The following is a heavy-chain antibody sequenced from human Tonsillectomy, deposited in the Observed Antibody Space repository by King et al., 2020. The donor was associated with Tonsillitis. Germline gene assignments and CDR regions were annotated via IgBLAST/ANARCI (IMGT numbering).Heavy chain of an antibody. D-gene: IGHD2-8*02. CDR1: GFILSSGW. V-gene: IGHV3-7*01. Sequence: VQLVESGGGLVQPGGSLRLSCAASGFILSSGWMNWVRQAPGKGLESVATIKEDGSETYYVDSVKGRFTISRDNAKNLLYLQMNSLRAEDTAVYYCARDRGWWTVDYWGQGTLVTVSS. CDR2: IKEDGSET. J-gene: IGHJ4*02. CDR3: ARDRGWWTVDY.